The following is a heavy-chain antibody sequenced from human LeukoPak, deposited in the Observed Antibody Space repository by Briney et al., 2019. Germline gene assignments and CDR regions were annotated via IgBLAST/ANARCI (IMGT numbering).Heavy chain of an antibody. J-gene: IGHJ3*02. CDR1: GFTFTSSA. CDR2: IVVGSGNT. D-gene: IGHD3-10*01. Sequence: SVKVSCKASGFTFTSSAMQWVRQARGQRLEWIGWIVVGSGNTNYAQKFQERVTITRDMSTSTAYMELSSLRSEDTAVYYCAADHKPTLWFGELLINAFDIWGQGTMVTVSS. V-gene: IGHV1-58*02. CDR3: AADHKPTLWFGELLINAFDI.